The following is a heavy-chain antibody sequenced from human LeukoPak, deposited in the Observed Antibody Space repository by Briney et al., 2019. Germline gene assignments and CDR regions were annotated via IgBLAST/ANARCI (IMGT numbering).Heavy chain of an antibody. CDR1: GFTFSTSG. Sequence: GRSLRLSCAASGFTFSTSGMHWVRQAPGKGLEWVAVIWYDGSNKHYAESVKGRFSISRDNSKSTLYLQMNSLRAEDTAVYYCARARGVSTGYRPIDYWGQGTLVTVSS. CDR2: IWYDGSNK. V-gene: IGHV3-33*01. J-gene: IGHJ4*02. D-gene: IGHD3-22*01. CDR3: ARARGVSTGYRPIDY.